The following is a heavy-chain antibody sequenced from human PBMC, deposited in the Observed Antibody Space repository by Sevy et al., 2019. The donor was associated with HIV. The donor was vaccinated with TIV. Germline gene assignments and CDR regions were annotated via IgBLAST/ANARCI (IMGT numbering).Heavy chain of an antibody. CDR2: IKQDGSEK. V-gene: IGHV3-7*01. CDR3: ARDYQDPYCGGDCYPYYFDY. J-gene: IGHJ4*02. Sequence: GGSLRLSCAASGFTFSSYWMSWVRQAPGKGLEWVANIKQDGSEKYYVDSVKGRFTISRDNAKNSLYLQMNSLRAEETAVYYCARDYQDPYCGGDCYPYYFDYWGQGTLVTVSS. D-gene: IGHD2-21*02. CDR1: GFTFSSYW.